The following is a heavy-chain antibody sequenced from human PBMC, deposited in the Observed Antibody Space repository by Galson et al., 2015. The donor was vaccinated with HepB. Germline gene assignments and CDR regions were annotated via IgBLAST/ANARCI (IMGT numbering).Heavy chain of an antibody. Sequence: SLRLSCAASGFSFSNYWMNWVRQAPGKGLEWVANIKQDGSEQYYVDSVKGRFTTSRDNAKNSLYLQMNSLRAEDTAVYYCARDRCSSTSCFFDYWGQGALVTVSS. CDR1: GFSFSNYW. V-gene: IGHV3-7*03. J-gene: IGHJ4*02. D-gene: IGHD2-2*01. CDR2: IKQDGSEQ. CDR3: ARDRCSSTSCFFDY.